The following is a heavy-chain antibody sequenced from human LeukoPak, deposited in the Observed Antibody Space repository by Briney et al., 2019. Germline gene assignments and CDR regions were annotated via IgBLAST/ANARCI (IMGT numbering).Heavy chain of an antibody. D-gene: IGHD2-15*01. J-gene: IGHJ5*02. V-gene: IGHV4-30-4*01. CDR3: AREGVVVADNWFDP. CDR2: IYYSGST. Sequence: SETLSLTCTVSGGSISSGDYYWSWIRQPPGKGLEWTGYIYYSGSTYYNPSLKSRVTISVDTSKNQFSLKLSSVTAADTAVYYCAREGVVVADNWFDPWGQGTLVTVSS. CDR1: GGSISSGDYY.